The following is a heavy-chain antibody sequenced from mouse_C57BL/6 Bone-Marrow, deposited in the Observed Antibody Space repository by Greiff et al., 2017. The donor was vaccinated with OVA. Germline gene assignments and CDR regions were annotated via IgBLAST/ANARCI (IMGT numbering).Heavy chain of an antibody. CDR2: IDPSDSYT. CDR1: GYTFTSYW. J-gene: IGHJ3*01. D-gene: IGHD2-1*01. V-gene: IGHV1-69*01. CDR3: ARKGNRAY. Sequence: VQLQQPGAELVMPGASVKLSCKASGYTFTSYWMHWVKQRPGQGLEWIGEIDPSDSYTNYNQKFKGKSTLTVDKSSSTAYMQLSSLTSEDSAVYYCARKGNRAYWGQGTLVTVSA.